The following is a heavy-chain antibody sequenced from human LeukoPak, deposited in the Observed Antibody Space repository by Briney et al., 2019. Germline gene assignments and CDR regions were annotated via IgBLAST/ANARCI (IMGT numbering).Heavy chain of an antibody. V-gene: IGHV3-15*01. CDR2: IKSKTDGGTT. Sequence: GGSLRLSCAASGFTFSNARMSWVRQAPGKGLEWVGRIKSKTDGGTTDYAAPVKGRFTISRDDSKNTLYLQMNSLKTEDTAVYYCTTDPSAYCSSTSCYDGWFDPWGQGTLVTVSS. CDR3: TTDPSAYCSSTSCYDGWFDP. J-gene: IGHJ5*02. D-gene: IGHD2-2*01. CDR1: GFTFSNAR.